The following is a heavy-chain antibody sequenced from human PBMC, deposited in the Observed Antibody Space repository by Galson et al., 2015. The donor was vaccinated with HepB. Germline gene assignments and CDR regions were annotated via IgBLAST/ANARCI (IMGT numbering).Heavy chain of an antibody. V-gene: IGHV3-74*01. J-gene: IGHJ4*02. CDR1: GFTFSTYW. Sequence: SLRLSCAASGFTFSTYWMHWVRQAPGKGLEWVSHINRDGSRTNYADSVKGRFTISKDNAKNTVYLQMDSLRAEDTAVYYCVREIEVVPAALDYWGQGTLVTVSS. D-gene: IGHD2-2*01. CDR2: INRDGSRT. CDR3: VREIEVVPAALDY.